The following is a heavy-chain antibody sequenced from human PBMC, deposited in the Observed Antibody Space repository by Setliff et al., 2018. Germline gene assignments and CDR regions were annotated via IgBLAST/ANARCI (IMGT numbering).Heavy chain of an antibody. V-gene: IGHV4-39*01. CDR2: IYYRGDT. J-gene: IGHJ4*02. Sequence: SETLSLTCTVSGGSISSGGYYWSWIRQHPGKGLEWIGYIYYRGDTYYNASLKSRVTISVDTAQNQFSLSLSSVTAADTAVYYCARTGTYRYFDYWGQGTLVTVSS. CDR3: ARTGTYRYFDY. CDR1: GGSISSGGYY. D-gene: IGHD1-1*01.